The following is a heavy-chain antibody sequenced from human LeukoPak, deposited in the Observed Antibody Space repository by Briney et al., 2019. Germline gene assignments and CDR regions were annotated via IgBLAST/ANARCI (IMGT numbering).Heavy chain of an antibody. D-gene: IGHD3-22*01. CDR1: GYTLTELS. Sequence: ASVKVSCKVSGYTLTELSMHWVRQAPGKGLEWMGGFDPEDGETIYAQKFQGRVTMTEDTSTDTAYMELSSLRSEDTAVYYCARGSSGSDYYYYGMDVWGQGTTVTVSS. J-gene: IGHJ6*02. CDR3: ARGSSGSDYYYYGMDV. V-gene: IGHV1-24*01. CDR2: FDPEDGET.